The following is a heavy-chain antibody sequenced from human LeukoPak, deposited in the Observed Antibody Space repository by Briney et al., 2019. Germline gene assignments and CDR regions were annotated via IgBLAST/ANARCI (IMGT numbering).Heavy chain of an antibody. CDR3: ARTRIAVAATGVGWFDP. CDR1: GGSISSGGYS. D-gene: IGHD6-19*01. J-gene: IGHJ5*02. CDR2: IYHSGST. Sequence: SETLSLTCAVSGGSISSGGYSWSWIRQPPGKGLEWIGYIYHSGSTYYNPSLKSRVTISVDTSKNQFSLKLSSVTAADTAVYYCARTRIAVAATGVGWFDPWGQGTLVTVSS. V-gene: IGHV4-30-2*02.